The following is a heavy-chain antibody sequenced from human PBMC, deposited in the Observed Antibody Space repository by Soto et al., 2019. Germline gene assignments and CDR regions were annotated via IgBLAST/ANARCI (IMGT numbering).Heavy chain of an antibody. J-gene: IGHJ3*02. CDR1: GFTFSNAW. CDR3: TTQQTTGRDAFDI. Sequence: GGSLRLSCAASGFTFSNAWMSWVRQAPGKGLEWVGRIKSKTDGGTTDYAAPVKGRFTISRDDSKNTLYLQMNSLKTEDTAVYYCTTQQTTGRDAFDIWGQGTMVTVSS. V-gene: IGHV3-15*01. D-gene: IGHD1-1*01. CDR2: IKSKTDGGTT.